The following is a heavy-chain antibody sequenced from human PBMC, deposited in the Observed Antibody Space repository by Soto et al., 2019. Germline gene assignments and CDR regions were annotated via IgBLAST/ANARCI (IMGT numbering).Heavy chain of an antibody. CDR1: GFTFSSYG. CDR2: ISYDGSNK. D-gene: IGHD5-18*01. Sequence: QVPLVESGGGVVQPGRSLRLSCAASGFTFSSYGMHWVRQAPGKGLEWVAVISYDGSNKYYADSVKGRFTISRDNSKNTLYLQMNSLRAEDTAVYYCAKDSVMGYSYGFDYWGQGTLVTVSS. CDR3: AKDSVMGYSYGFDY. V-gene: IGHV3-30*18. J-gene: IGHJ4*02.